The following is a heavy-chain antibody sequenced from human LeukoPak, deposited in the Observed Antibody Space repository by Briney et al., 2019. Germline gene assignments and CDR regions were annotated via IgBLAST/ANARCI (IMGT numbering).Heavy chain of an antibody. V-gene: IGHV4-59*01. Sequence: KPSETLSLTCTVSGGSISSYYWSWIRQPPGKGLEWIGYIYYSGSTNYSPSLESRVTISVDTSKNQFSLKLSSVTAADTAVYYCARDIAAAGSGDWFDPWGQGTLVTVSS. J-gene: IGHJ5*02. CDR2: IYYSGST. CDR3: ARDIAAAGSGDWFDP. CDR1: GGSISSYY. D-gene: IGHD6-13*01.